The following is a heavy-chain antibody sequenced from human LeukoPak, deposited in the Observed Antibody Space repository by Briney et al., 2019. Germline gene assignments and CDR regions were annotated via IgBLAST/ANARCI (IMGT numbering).Heavy chain of an antibody. J-gene: IGHJ4*02. CDR2: IRQDGSER. CDR3: ARDLGKAGGYSSAFDY. V-gene: IGHV3-7*01. D-gene: IGHD6-19*01. CDR1: GFTFSSYW. Sequence: GGSLRLSCAASGFTFSSYWMSWVRQAPGKGLEWVANIRQDGSERCYVVSVKGRFTISRDNAKNSLYLQMDSLRAEDTAVYYCARDLGKAGGYSSAFDYWGQGTLVTVSS.